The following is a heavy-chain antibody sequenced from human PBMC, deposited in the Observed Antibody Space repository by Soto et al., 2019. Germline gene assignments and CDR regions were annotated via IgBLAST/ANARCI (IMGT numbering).Heavy chain of an antibody. J-gene: IGHJ4*02. CDR3: ARDRYSSGH. V-gene: IGHV4-59*01. CDR2: IYYSGST. CDR1: GGSISGYY. D-gene: IGHD6-19*01. Sequence: PSETLSLTCTVSGGSISGYYWSWIRQPPGKGLEWIGYIYYSGSTIYNPSLQSRVTISVDTSKNPFSLKLNSVLAADTAVYYCARDRYSSGHWGRGTLVTVSS.